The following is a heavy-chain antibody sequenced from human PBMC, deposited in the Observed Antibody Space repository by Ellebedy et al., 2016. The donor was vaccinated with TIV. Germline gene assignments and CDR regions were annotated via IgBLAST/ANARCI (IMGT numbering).Heavy chain of an antibody. CDR3: ATGDGSYRGWLKP. D-gene: IGHD3-10*01. CDR1: GFTFSDYY. V-gene: IGHV3-11*05. J-gene: IGHJ5*02. CDR2: ITSSGTYT. Sequence: GESLKISXAASGFTFSDYYFSWVRQAPGKGLEWLSYITSSGTYTHYGDSVKGRFTISRDNAKNLLYLQMNSLRAEDTAVYYCATGDGSYRGWLKPWGQGTLVTVSS.